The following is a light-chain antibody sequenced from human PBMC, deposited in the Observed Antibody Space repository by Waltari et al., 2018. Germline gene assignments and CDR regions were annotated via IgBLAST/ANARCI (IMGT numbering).Light chain of an antibody. CDR2: KAS. CDR1: QSISKW. Sequence: DIQMTQSPSTLSASVGDRVIFSCRDSQSISKWFAWYQQKPGKAPKLLIYKASTLESGVPSRFSGSGSGTEFTLTISSLQPEDFATYYCQQYNSYSLLSFGGGTKVEIK. J-gene: IGKJ4*01. V-gene: IGKV1-5*03. CDR3: QQYNSYSLLS.